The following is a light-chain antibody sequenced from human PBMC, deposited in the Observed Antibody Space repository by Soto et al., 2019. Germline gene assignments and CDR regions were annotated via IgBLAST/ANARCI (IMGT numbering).Light chain of an antibody. CDR2: EVH. Sequence: QSALTQPPSASGSPGQSVTISCTGTSSDVGGYKYVSWYQRHPGKAPKLMIFEVHKRPSGVPDRFSGSKSGNTASLTVSGLQAEDEADYYCSSYGGTNNLLFGGGTKVTVL. CDR3: SSYGGTNNLL. V-gene: IGLV2-8*01. J-gene: IGLJ2*01. CDR1: SSDVGGYKY.